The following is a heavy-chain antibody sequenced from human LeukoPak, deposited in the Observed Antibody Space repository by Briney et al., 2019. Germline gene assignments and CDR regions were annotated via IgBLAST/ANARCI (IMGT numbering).Heavy chain of an antibody. D-gene: IGHD6-13*01. Sequence: ASVKVSCKASGYTFTSYYMHWVRQAPGQGLEWMGIINPSGGSTSYAQKFQGRVTMTRDTSTSTVYMELSSLRSEDTAVYYCATELGYSSSWYGTFDYWGQGTLVTVSS. J-gene: IGHJ4*02. CDR2: INPSGGST. CDR3: ATELGYSSSWYGTFDY. V-gene: IGHV1-46*01. CDR1: GYTFTSYY.